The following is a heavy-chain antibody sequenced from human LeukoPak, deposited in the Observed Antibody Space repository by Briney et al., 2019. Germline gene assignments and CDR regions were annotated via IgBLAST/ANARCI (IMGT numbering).Heavy chain of an antibody. CDR3: AKYATRETFFGDY. CDR1: GFTFRNYA. Sequence: GGSLRLSCAASGFTFRNYAMAWVRQGPGKGMEWGSGISAGASRTYYPDSVRGRVTISRDNSENTLYLQMNSLRAEDTAVYYCAKYATRETFFGDYWGQGPLIAVSS. J-gene: IGHJ4*02. V-gene: IGHV3-23*01. CDR2: ISAGASRT. D-gene: IGHD2-8*01.